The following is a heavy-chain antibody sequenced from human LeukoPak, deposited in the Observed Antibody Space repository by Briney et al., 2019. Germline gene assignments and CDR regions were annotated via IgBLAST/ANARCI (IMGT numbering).Heavy chain of an antibody. J-gene: IGHJ5*02. CDR2: INPNSGGT. D-gene: IGHD2-2*01. V-gene: IGHV1-2*02. CDR3: ARAVPAAVTNWLDP. CDR1: GYTFTGYY. Sequence: ASVKVSCKASGYTFTGYYMHWVRQAPGQGLEWMGWINPNSGGTNYAQKFQGRVTMTRDTSISTAYMELSRLRSDDTAVYYCARAVPAAVTNWLDPWGQGTLVTVSS.